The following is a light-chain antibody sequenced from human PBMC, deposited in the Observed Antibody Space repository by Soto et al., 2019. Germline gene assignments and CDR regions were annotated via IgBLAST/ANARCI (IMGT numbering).Light chain of an antibody. Sequence: IEMTHSPATLSXXPVXXXXXXXRSXQPVNNNLAWYQQKPGQAPRLLIYGVSTRATGISARFSGGGSVTEFTLTISSLQSEDFALYYCQQYEKWPPSITFGQGTRLEI. CDR2: GVS. CDR3: QQYEKWPPSIT. V-gene: IGKV3-15*01. CDR1: QPVNNN. J-gene: IGKJ5*01.